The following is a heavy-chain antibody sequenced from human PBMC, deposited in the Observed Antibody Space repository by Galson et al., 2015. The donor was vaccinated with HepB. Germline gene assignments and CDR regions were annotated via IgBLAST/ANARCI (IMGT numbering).Heavy chain of an antibody. J-gene: IGHJ4*02. V-gene: IGHV3-23*01. CDR1: GFTLNNYA. CDR2: IRDVGAST. D-gene: IGHD2/OR15-2a*01. CDR3: AKGGGKELGYFLCNFDY. Sequence: SLRLSGAASGFTLNNYAMSWVRQSPGKRLEWVSTIRDVGASTYYADSVKGRFTISRDNFKNTVYLQMNSLRAEDTAIYYCAKGGGKELGYFLCNFDYWGQGTLVTVSS.